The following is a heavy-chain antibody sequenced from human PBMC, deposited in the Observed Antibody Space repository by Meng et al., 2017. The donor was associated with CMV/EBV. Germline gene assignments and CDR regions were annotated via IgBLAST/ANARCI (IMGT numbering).Heavy chain of an antibody. CDR2: ISGSGGST. CDR3: AKDLDNDFWSGYSEGYFQH. V-gene: IGHV3-23*01. Sequence: GESLKISCAASGFTFSSSAMSWVRQAPGKGLEWVSAISGSGGSTYYADSVKGRFTISRDNSKNTLYLQMNSLRAEDTAVYYCAKDLDNDFWSGYSEGYFQHWGQGTLVTVSS. J-gene: IGHJ1*01. CDR1: GFTFSSSA. D-gene: IGHD3-3*01.